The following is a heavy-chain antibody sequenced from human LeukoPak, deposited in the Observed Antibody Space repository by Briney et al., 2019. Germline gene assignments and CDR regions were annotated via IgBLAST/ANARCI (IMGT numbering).Heavy chain of an antibody. CDR1: GGTFSSYA. Sequence: ASVKVSCKAPGGTFSSYAISWVRQAPGQGLEWMGGIIPIFGTANYAQKFQGRVTVTRDTSTSTVHMELSGLRSEDTAVYYCARDQEAFDYWGQGTLVTVSS. J-gene: IGHJ4*02. CDR2: IIPIFGTA. CDR3: ARDQEAFDY. V-gene: IGHV1-69*05.